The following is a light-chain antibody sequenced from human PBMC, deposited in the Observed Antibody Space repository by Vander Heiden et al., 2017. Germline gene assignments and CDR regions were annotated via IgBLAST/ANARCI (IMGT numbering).Light chain of an antibody. V-gene: IGKV1-5*03. CDR3: QQYDSYSPVT. CDR2: KAS. Sequence: DSQRTQSPSTLSASVGDRATSTCRASQSISKWLAWYQQKPGKAPKLLIYKASTLASGVPLRFSGSGSGTEFTLTISSLQPDDFAAYYCQQYDSYSPVTFGGGTKVEIK. CDR1: QSISKW. J-gene: IGKJ4*01.